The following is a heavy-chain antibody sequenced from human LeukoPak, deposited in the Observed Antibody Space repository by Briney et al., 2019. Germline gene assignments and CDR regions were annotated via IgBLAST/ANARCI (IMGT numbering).Heavy chain of an antibody. V-gene: IGHV4-59*12. D-gene: IGHD3-10*01. CDR1: GDSISSYY. Sequence: SETLSLTCTVSGDSISSYYWSWIWQPPRKGLEWIGYIYHSGTTNYNPSLKSRVTVSVDTPKNHFSLSLSSVTAADTAVYYCAKYNGYGLVDIWGQGTMVTVSS. CDR3: AKYNGYGLVDI. J-gene: IGHJ3*02. CDR2: IYHSGTT.